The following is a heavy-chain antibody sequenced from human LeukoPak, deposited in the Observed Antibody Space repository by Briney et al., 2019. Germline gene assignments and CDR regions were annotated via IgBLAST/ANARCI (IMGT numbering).Heavy chain of an antibody. CDR1: GGSFSGYY. D-gene: IGHD6-13*01. Sequence: SETLSLTCAVYGGSFSGYYWSWIRQPPGKGLEWIGEINRSGSTNYNPSLKSRVTISVDTSKNQFSLKLSSVTAADTAVYYCARVTRYSSSWYDYWGQGTLVTVSS. CDR3: ARVTRYSSSWYDY. J-gene: IGHJ4*02. CDR2: INRSGST. V-gene: IGHV4-34*01.